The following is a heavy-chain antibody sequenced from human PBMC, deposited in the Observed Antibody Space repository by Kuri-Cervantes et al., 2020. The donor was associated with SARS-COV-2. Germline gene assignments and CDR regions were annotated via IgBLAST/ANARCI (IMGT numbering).Heavy chain of an antibody. J-gene: IGHJ4*02. CDR1: GYTFTSFY. CDR3: ARSSSGSYSDFEF. D-gene: IGHD1-26*01. CDR2: ISPIVGDT. V-gene: IGHV1-46*01. Sequence: ASVKVSCKASGYTFTSFYLHWLRQAPGQGLEWMAAISPIVGDTTYAQRFRDRVSVTKDTSTSTVYMELRSLISDDTAVYYCARSSSGSYSDFEFWGQGTLVTVSS.